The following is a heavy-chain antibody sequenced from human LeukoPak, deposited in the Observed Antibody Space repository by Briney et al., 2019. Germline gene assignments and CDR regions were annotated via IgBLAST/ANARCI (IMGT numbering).Heavy chain of an antibody. J-gene: IGHJ1*01. CDR3: VRDFSTVTIAYLHH. CDR2: ISSSSRHI. CDR1: GFTFSSYS. D-gene: IGHD4-17*01. V-gene: IGHV3-21*04. Sequence: PGGSLRLSCAASGFTFSSYSMNWVRQAPGKGLEWVSSISSSSRHIYYADSVKGRFTIFRDDAKNSLFLQMDSQRVEDTAMYYCVRDFSTVTIAYLHHWGQGTLLTVSS.